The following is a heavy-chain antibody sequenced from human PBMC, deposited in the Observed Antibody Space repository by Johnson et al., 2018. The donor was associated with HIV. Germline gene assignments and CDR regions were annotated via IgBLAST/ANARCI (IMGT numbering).Heavy chain of an antibody. CDR3: ARAAIGVLPAGAFDI. V-gene: IGHV3-30*04. J-gene: IGHJ3*02. CDR2: ISYDGSNK. D-gene: IGHD2-2*01. Sequence: QVQLVESGGGVVQPGRSMRLSCAASGFSFSTYTMHWVRQAPGKGLEWVALISYDGSNKFYTDSVQGRFTISRDKTKKTLYLQMNRLRADDTAVYYCARAAIGVLPAGAFDIWGRGTMVTVSS. CDR1: GFSFSTYT.